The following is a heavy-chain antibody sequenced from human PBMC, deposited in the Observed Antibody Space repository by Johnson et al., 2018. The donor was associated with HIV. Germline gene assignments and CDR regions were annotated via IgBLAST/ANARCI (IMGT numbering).Heavy chain of an antibody. CDR3: AREGPSERAGFDI. V-gene: IGHV3-13*01. CDR2: IGTAGDT. CDR1: GFTVSSNY. J-gene: IGHJ3*02. Sequence: VQLVESGGGLVQPGGSLRLSCAASGFTVSSNYMSWVRQGPGKGLEWVSVIGTAGDTYYPGSVKGRFTISRENAKNSLYLQMNSLRADDTAVYYCAREGPSERAGFDIWGQGTMVTVSS.